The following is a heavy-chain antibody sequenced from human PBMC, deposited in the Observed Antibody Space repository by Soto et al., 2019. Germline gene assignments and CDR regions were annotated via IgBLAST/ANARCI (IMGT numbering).Heavy chain of an antibody. CDR1: GYTFTGYY. Sequence: ASVKVSCKASGYTFTGYYMHWVRQAPGQGLEWMGWINPNSGGTNYAQKFQGWVTMTRDTSISTAYMELSRLRSDDTAVYYCARDAGGQSPGEVVAAEYYFDYWG. J-gene: IGHJ4*01. CDR3: ARDAGGQSPGEVVAAEYYFDY. V-gene: IGHV1-2*04. D-gene: IGHD2-15*01. CDR2: INPNSGGT.